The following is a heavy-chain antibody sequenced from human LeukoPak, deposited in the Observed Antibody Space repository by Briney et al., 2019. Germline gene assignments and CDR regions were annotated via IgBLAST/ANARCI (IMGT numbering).Heavy chain of an antibody. CDR1: GFTFSSYS. CDR2: IKQDGSEK. Sequence: GGSLRLSCAASGFTFSSYSMNWVRQAPGKGLEWVANIKQDGSEKYYVDSVKGRFTISRDNAKNSLYLQMNSLRAEDTAVYYCARVKGVTIFGVVIYEGYYYYMDVWGKGTTVTVSS. D-gene: IGHD3-3*01. V-gene: IGHV3-7*01. CDR3: ARVKGVTIFGVVIYEGYYYYMDV. J-gene: IGHJ6*03.